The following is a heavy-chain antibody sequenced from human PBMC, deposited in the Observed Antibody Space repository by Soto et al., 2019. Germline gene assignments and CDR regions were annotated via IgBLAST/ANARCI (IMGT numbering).Heavy chain of an antibody. Sequence: EVQVVESGGGLVQPGGSLRLSCVASGLTFSSEWMNWVRQAPGKGLEWVANISPEGSARHYVDSMKGRFAISRDNAKNSVYLLMNSLSVDGTALYYCMTGYGYWGLGTLVTVSS. J-gene: IGHJ4*01. CDR3: MTGYGY. CDR1: GLTFSSEW. D-gene: IGHD3-9*01. CDR2: ISPEGSAR. V-gene: IGHV3-7*02.